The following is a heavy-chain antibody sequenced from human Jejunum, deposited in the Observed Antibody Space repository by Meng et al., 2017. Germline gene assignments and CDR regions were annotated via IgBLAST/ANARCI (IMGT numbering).Heavy chain of an antibody. J-gene: IGHJ5*02. Sequence: ESWGGLLQPGVSLRLSCTAYGFTFNNYYISWVRQAPGKGLEWVANINQDASEKNFVDSVKGRFTIFRDNVKNSVYLQMDSLRVEDTAVYYCARDSQGPRTWGQGTLVTGSS. CDR2: INQDASEK. CDR1: GFTFNNYY. CDR3: ARDSQGPRT. V-gene: IGHV3-7*01.